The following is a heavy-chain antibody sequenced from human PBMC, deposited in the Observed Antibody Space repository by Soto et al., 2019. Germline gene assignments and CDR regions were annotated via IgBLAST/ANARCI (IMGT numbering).Heavy chain of an antibody. CDR2: INAGNGNT. V-gene: IGHV1-3*01. CDR3: ASVVGSGYTELDY. CDR1: GYTLTSYA. Sequence: ASVKVSCKASGYTLTSYAMHWVRQAPGQRLEWMGWINAGNGNTKYSQKFQGRVTMTRDTSTSTAYMELSSLRSEDTAVYYCASVVGSGYTELDYWGQGTLVTVSS. J-gene: IGHJ4*02. D-gene: IGHD3-22*01.